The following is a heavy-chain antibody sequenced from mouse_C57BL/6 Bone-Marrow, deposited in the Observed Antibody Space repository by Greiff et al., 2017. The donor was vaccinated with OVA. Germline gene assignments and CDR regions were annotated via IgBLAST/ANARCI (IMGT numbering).Heavy chain of an antibody. J-gene: IGHJ2*01. CDR3: ARDQGVITTVVASFDY. V-gene: IGHV5-4*01. CDR2: ISDGGSYT. Sequence: EVQLVESGGGLVKPGGSLKLSCAASGFTFSSYAMSWVRQTPEKRLEWVATISDGGSYTYYPDNVKGRFTISRDNAKNNLYLQMSHLKSEDTAMYYCARDQGVITTVVASFDYWGQGTTLTVSS. CDR1: GFTFSSYA. D-gene: IGHD1-1*01.